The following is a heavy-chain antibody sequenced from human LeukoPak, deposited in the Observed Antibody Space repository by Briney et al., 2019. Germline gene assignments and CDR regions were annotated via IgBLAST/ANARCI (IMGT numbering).Heavy chain of an antibody. CDR3: ARAGLIPEGDAYQLPPTGYYYYMDV. D-gene: IGHD2-2*01. Sequence: WASVKVSCKASGGTFSSYAISWVRQAPGQGLEWMGGIIPIFGTANYAQKFQGRVTITTDESTSTAYMELSSLGSEDTAVYYCARAGLIPEGDAYQLPPTGYYYYMDVWGKGTTVTVSS. V-gene: IGHV1-69*05. CDR1: GGTFSSYA. J-gene: IGHJ6*03. CDR2: IIPIFGTA.